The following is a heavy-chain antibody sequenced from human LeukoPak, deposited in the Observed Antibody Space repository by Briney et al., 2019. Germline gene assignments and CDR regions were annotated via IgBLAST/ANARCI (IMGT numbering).Heavy chain of an antibody. Sequence: GRSLRLSCAASGFTFSSYAMSWVRQAPGKGLEWVSAISGSGGSTYYADSVKGRFTISRDNSKNTLYLQMNSLRAEDTAVYYCAKPGCWYRRGGEYWGEGALVTVSS. D-gene: IGHD6-13*01. CDR1: GFTFSSYA. J-gene: IGHJ4*02. CDR3: AKPGCWYRRGGEY. V-gene: IGHV3-23*01. CDR2: ISGSGGST.